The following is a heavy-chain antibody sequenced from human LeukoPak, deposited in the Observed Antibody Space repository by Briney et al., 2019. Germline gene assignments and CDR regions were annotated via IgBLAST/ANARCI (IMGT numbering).Heavy chain of an antibody. J-gene: IGHJ6*02. CDR3: ARVGSCSGGSCYSNYYYGMDV. Sequence: YYTGSVKGRFTISRENAKNSLYLQMNSLRAEDTAVYYCARVGSCSGGSCYSNYYYGMDVWGQGTTVTVSS. V-gene: IGHV3-13*01. D-gene: IGHD2-15*01.